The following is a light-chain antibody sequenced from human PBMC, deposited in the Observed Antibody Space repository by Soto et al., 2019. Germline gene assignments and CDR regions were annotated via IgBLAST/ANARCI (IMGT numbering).Light chain of an antibody. J-gene: IGLJ2*01. Sequence: QSALTQPASVSGSPGQSIPISCTGTSSDVGSYNLVSWYQQHPGKAPKLMIYEVSKRPSGVSNRFSGSKSGNTASLTISGLQAEVEADYYCCSYAGSSTFHVVFGGGTKVTVL. CDR2: EVS. V-gene: IGLV2-23*02. CDR1: SSDVGSYNL. CDR3: CSYAGSSTFHVV.